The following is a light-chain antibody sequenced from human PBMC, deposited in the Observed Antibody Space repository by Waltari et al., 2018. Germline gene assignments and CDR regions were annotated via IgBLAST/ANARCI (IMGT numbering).Light chain of an antibody. CDR1: QGITNY. CDR2: AAS. V-gene: IGKV1-9*01. J-gene: IGKJ3*01. Sequence: DIQLTQSPSFLSASVGDRVSITCRASQGITNYFAWYQQKPGKAPKLLIFAASTLQSGVPSRFRGSGSGTEFTLTINSLRPEDFATYYCQQLNSYPPTFGPGTKVDI. CDR3: QQLNSYPPT.